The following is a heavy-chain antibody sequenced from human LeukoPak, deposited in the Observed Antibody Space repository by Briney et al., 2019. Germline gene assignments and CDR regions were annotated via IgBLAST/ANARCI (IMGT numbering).Heavy chain of an antibody. J-gene: IGHJ4*02. CDR2: ISYDGSNK. CDR3: AKDKWYDSSGYQTLFDY. Sequence: GGSLRLSCAASEFTFSNYALHWVRQAPGKGLQWVAVISYDGSNKYYADSVKGRFTISRDNSKNTLYLQMNSLRAEDTAVYYCAKDKWYDSSGYQTLFDYWGQGTLVTVSS. V-gene: IGHV3-30*04. D-gene: IGHD3-22*01. CDR1: EFTFSNYA.